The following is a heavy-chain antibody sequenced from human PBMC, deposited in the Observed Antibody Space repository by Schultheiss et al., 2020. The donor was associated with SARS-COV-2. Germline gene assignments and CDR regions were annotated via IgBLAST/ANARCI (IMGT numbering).Heavy chain of an antibody. Sequence: SVKVSCKASGGTFSSYAISWVRQAPGQGLEWMGRIIPILGIANYAQKFQGRVTITADKSTSTAYMELSSLRSEDTAVYYCAIGRLPHGYYFDYWGQGTLVTVSS. CDR1: GGTFSSYA. CDR3: AIGRLPHGYYFDY. V-gene: IGHV1-69*04. D-gene: IGHD6-25*01. CDR2: IIPILGIA. J-gene: IGHJ4*02.